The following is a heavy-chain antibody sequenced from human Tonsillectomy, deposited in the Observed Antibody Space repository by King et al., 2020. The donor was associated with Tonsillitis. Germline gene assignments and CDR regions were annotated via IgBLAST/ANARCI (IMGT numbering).Heavy chain of an antibody. V-gene: IGHV3-7*03. CDR3: GTEEWYRIAY. J-gene: IGHJ1*01. CDR2: IKQDGSGT. Sequence: VQLVESGGGLVQPGGSLRLSCAASGFGFSYYWMTWVRQAPGKGLEWVANIKQDGSGTKYVDSVKGRFTISRDNARNSVFSQMNSLRAEDTAVYYCGTEEWYRIAYWGQGTLVTVSS. D-gene: IGHD3-3*01. CDR1: GFGFSYYW.